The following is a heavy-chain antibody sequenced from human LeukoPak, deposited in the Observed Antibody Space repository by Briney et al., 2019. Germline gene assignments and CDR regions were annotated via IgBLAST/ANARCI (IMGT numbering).Heavy chain of an antibody. J-gene: IGHJ4*02. V-gene: IGHV3-7*04. CDR2: IKQDGSEI. CDR1: GFTFSRYW. D-gene: IGHD2-2*01. CDR3: ARGRTLAPTPAAIPYYFDC. Sequence: GGSLRLFCAASGFTFSRYWMTWVRQVPGKGLEWVANIKQDGSEIHYVDYVKGRFSISRDNAKNSLYLQMNSLRAEDTAVYYCARGRTLAPTPAAIPYYFDCGGQGTLVTVSS.